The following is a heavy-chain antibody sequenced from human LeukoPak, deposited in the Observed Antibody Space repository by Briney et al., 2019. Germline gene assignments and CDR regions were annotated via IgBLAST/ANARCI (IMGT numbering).Heavy chain of an antibody. Sequence: GGSLRLSCAASGFTFSSYSMHWVRQAPGKGLEWVSSISGTSNYIYYGDSVKGRFIISRDDAKNSQYLQMNSLRAEDTAVYYCASSGPIAVAFFDYWGQGILVTVSS. CDR1: GFTFSSYS. J-gene: IGHJ4*02. CDR3: ASSGPIAVAFFDY. D-gene: IGHD6-19*01. CDR2: ISGTSNYI. V-gene: IGHV3-21*01.